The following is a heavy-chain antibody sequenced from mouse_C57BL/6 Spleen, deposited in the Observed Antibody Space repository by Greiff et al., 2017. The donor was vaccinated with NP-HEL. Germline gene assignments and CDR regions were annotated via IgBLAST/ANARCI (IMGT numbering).Heavy chain of an antibody. CDR1: GYSITSGYY. CDR3: ARDARGNAMDY. D-gene: IGHD3-3*01. J-gene: IGHJ4*01. CDR2: ISYDGSN. Sequence: EVKLQESGPGLVKPSQSLSLTCSVTGYSITSGYYWNWIRQFPGNKLEWMGYISYDGSNNYNPSLKNRISITRDTSKNQFFLKLNSVTTEDTATYYCARDARGNAMDYWGQGTSVTVSS. V-gene: IGHV3-6*01.